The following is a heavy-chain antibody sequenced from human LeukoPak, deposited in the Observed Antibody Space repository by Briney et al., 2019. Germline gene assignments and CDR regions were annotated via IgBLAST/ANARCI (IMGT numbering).Heavy chain of an antibody. CDR2: IYHSGST. CDR3: ARSDYSNQRGYYYYYMDV. V-gene: IGHV4-38-2*02. CDR1: GYSISSGYY. J-gene: IGHJ6*03. Sequence: SETLSLTCTVSGYSISSGYYWGWIRQPPGKGLEWIGSIYHSGSTYYNPSLKSRVTISVDTSKNQFSLKLSSVTAADTAVYYCARSDYSNQRGYYYYYMDVWGKGTTVTVSS. D-gene: IGHD4-11*01.